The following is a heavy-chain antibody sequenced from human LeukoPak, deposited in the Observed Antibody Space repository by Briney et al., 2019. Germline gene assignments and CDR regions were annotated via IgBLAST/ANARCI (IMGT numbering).Heavy chain of an antibody. CDR3: ARYTCSGGSCYYFDY. V-gene: IGHV4-39*07. J-gene: IGHJ4*02. Sequence: SETLSLTCTVSGGSISSSSYYWGWIRQPPGKGLEWIGSIYYSGSTYYNPSLKSRVTISVDTSKNQFSLKLSSVTAADTAVYYCARYTCSGGSCYYFDYWGQGTLVTVSS. D-gene: IGHD2-15*01. CDR2: IYYSGST. CDR1: GGSISSSSYY.